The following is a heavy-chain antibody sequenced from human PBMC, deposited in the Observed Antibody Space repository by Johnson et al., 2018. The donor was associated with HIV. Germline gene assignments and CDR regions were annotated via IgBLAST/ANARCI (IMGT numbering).Heavy chain of an antibody. J-gene: IGHJ3*02. CDR2: INWNGGST. CDR1: GFTFSSYA. V-gene: IGHV3-20*04. D-gene: IGHD7-27*01. Sequence: VQLVESGGGLVQPGGSLRLSCAASGFTFSSYAMSWVHQAPGKGLEWVSGINWNGGSTGYADSVKGRFTISRDNAKNSLYLQMNSLRAEDTALYYCASGDELGDDAFDIWGQGTMVTVSS. CDR3: ASGDELGDDAFDI.